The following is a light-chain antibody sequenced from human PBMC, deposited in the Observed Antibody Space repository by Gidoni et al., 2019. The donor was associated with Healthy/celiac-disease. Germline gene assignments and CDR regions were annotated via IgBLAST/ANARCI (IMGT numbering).Light chain of an antibody. CDR2: AAS. Sequence: IHMPQSPSSLSASVGDRVTITCRASQSISSYLNWYQQKTGKAPKLLIYAASSLQSGVPSRFSGSGSGTDFTLTISSRQPEDFATYYCQQSYSTPRLTFGGGTKVESK. J-gene: IGKJ4*01. CDR3: QQSYSTPRLT. V-gene: IGKV1-39*01. CDR1: QSISSY.